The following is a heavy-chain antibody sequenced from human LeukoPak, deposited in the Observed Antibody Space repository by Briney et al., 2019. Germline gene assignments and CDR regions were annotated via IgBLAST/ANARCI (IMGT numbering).Heavy chain of an antibody. CDR1: GDSVSSNSAA. V-gene: IGHV6-1*01. J-gene: IGHJ6*02. CDR3: ARDREGSSGWDYYYYGMDV. D-gene: IGHD6-19*01. CDR2: TYYRSKWYN. Sequence: SRTLSLTCAISGDSVSSNSAAWNWIRQSPSRGLEWLGRTYYRSKWYNDYAVSVKSRITINPDTSKNQFSLQLNSVTPEDTAVYYCARDREGSSGWDYYYYGMDVWGQGTTVTVSS.